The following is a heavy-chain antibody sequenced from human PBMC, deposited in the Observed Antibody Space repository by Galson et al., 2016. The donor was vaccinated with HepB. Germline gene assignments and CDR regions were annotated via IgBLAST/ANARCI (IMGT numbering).Heavy chain of an antibody. V-gene: IGHV3-74*01. D-gene: IGHD3-10*01. CDR2: ISEDGRAT. CDR3: ARGAWYGSTETGY. Sequence: SLRLSCAASGFTFSTHWMHWVRQAPGKGLVCVSRISEDGRATNYADSVKGRFTISRDTSTNTLYLQMNSLTAEDTAVYYCARGAWYGSTETGYWGQGTLVAVSS. J-gene: IGHJ4*02. CDR1: GFTFSTHW.